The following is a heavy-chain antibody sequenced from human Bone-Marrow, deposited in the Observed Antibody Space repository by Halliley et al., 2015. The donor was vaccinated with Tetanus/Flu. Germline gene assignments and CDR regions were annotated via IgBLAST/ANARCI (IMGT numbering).Heavy chain of an antibody. J-gene: IGHJ3*01. CDR3: ARGKVAAGRVGDGFDL. CDR1: GFTFSGRW. D-gene: IGHD6-13*01. CDR2: INWKGGAT. V-gene: IGHV3-20*01. Sequence: SLRLSCAASGFTFSGRWMHWVRQAPGKGLEWVSGINWKGGATGYADSVRGRFTISRDDAKNSLYLHINSLRAEDTALYHCARGKVAAGRVGDGFDLWGQGTVVTVSS.